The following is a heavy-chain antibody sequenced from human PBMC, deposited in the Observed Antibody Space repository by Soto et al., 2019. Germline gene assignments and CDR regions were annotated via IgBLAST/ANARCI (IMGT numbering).Heavy chain of an antibody. CDR3: ARPRGLRLGELSFYAY. J-gene: IGHJ4*02. D-gene: IGHD3-16*02. V-gene: IGHV1-2*02. CDR1: GYTFTGYY. Sequence: ASVKVSCQASGYTFTGYYMHWVRQAPGQGLEWMGWINPNSGGTNYAQKFQGRVTMTRDTSISTAYMELSRLRSDDTAVYYCARPRGLRLGELSFYAYWGQGTLVTVSS. CDR2: INPNSGGT.